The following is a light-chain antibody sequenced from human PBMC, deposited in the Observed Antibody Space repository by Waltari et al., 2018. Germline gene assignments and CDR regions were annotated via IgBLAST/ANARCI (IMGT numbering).Light chain of an antibody. CDR3: QQYFNYPWT. V-gene: IGKV1-5*03. J-gene: IGKJ1*01. Sequence: DIQMTQSPSTLSASLGDRVTITCRASQSITNWLAWYQQKPGKAPKLLISEASDLEDGVPSRFSGSGSETEFTLTISSLQPDDFAAYYCQQYFNYPWTFGQGTTV. CDR1: QSITNW. CDR2: EAS.